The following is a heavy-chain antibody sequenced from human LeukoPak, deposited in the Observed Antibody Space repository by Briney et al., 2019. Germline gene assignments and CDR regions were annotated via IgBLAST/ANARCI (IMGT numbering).Heavy chain of an antibody. CDR2: MYSGGNT. J-gene: IGHJ4*02. Sequence: GGSLRLSCAASGFAFSSNYMNWVRQAPGQGLEWVSVMYSGGNTYYADSVKGRFTISRDNSKNTVYLQMNSLRAEDTAVYYCAREYYYDSSGPFDYWGQGTLVTVSS. V-gene: IGHV3-53*01. D-gene: IGHD3-22*01. CDR3: AREYYYDSSGPFDY. CDR1: GFAFSSNY.